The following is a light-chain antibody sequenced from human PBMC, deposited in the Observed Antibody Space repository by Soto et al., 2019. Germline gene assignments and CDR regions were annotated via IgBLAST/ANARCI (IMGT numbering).Light chain of an antibody. CDR3: QQYNNWLT. J-gene: IGKJ4*01. CDR2: GAS. Sequence: EIVMTQSPATLSVSPGERATLSCRASQSVSKNLAWYQQKPGQAPRLLIYGASTRATGIPARFSGSGSGTEFTLTISSLQYEDFAVYYCQQYNNWLTFGGGTKVEIK. CDR1: QSVSKN. V-gene: IGKV3-15*01.